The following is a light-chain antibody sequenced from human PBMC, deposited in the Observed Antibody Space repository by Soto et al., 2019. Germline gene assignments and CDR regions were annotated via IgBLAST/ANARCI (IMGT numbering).Light chain of an antibody. J-gene: IGKJ5*01. V-gene: IGKV3-20*01. CDR2: GAS. CDR1: QSVTSNY. Sequence: EIVLTQSPGTLSLSPGEGATLSCRASQSVTSNYLAWYQQKPGQAPSLLIYGASIRATGIPDRFSGSGSGTDFTLAISGLEPEDFAMYYCQRYGSSAPSTCGQGTRLEIE. CDR3: QRYGSSAPST.